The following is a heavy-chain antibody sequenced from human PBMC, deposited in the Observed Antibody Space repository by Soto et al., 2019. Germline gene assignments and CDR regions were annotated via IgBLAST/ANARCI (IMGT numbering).Heavy chain of an antibody. V-gene: IGHV3-23*01. CDR2: ISGSGGST. CDR3: ASPSCSGGSHYSNGDGMDV. Sequence: GKGLEWVSAISGSGGSTSYADSVKGRFTISRDNAKDTLYLQMNSLRAEDTAVYYCASPSCSGGSHYSNGDGMDVWGQGTTVTVSS. D-gene: IGHD2-15*01. J-gene: IGHJ6*02.